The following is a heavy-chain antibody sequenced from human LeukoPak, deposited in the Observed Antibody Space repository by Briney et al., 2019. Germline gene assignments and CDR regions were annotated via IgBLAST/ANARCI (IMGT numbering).Heavy chain of an antibody. J-gene: IGHJ2*01. Sequence: PSETLSLTCTVSGGSISSYYWSWIRQPPGKGLEWIGYIYYSGSTNYNPSLKSRVTISVDTSKNQFSLKLSSVTAAATAVYYCARSPYCSGGSCYSLDWYFDLWGRGTLVTVSS. CDR2: IYYSGST. V-gene: IGHV4-59*01. D-gene: IGHD2-15*01. CDR3: ARSPYCSGGSCYSLDWYFDL. CDR1: GGSISSYY.